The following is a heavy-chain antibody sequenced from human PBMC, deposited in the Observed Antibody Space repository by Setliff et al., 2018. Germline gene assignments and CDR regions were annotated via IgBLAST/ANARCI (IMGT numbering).Heavy chain of an antibody. CDR2: IYYSGNT. D-gene: IGHD3-3*01. CDR1: GGSIRNYY. J-gene: IGHJ4*02. CDR3: ARGYYNFLSGYYTPYYFDY. V-gene: IGHV4-59*01. Sequence: SETLSLTCTVSGGSIRNYYWSWIRQPPGKGLEWIGYIYYSGNTNYNPSLKSRDTISVDTSKNQFSLKLSSVTAADTAVYFCARGYYNFLSGYYTPYYFDYWGQGTLVTVSS.